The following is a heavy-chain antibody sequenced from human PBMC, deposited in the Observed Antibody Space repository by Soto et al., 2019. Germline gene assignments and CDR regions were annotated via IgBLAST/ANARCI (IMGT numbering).Heavy chain of an antibody. V-gene: IGHV1-2*04. CDR2: INPNSGGT. CDR1: GYTFTGYY. Sequence: EASVKVSCKASGYTFTGYYMHWVRQAPGQGLEWMGWINPNSGGTNYAQKFQGWVTMTRDTSISTAYMELSRLRSDDTAVYYCAREPYYGGTEYYYIDMDVWGQGTTVTV. CDR3: AREPYYGGTEYYYIDMDV. J-gene: IGHJ6*02. D-gene: IGHD4-17*01.